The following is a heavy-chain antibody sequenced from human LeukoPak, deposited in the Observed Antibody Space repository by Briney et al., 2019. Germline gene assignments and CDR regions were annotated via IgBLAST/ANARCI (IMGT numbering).Heavy chain of an antibody. J-gene: IGHJ6*03. D-gene: IGHD2-2*01. Sequence: PGGSLGLSCAASGFTFSAYSMNWVRQAPGKGLEWVSSISGGNSYIYYADSVKGRFTISRDDAKNSLYLQMNSLRAEDTAVYYCARYRGSSRCLYYYHMDVWGKGTTVTVSS. CDR3: ARYRGSSRCLYYYHMDV. CDR1: GFTFSAYS. CDR2: ISGGNSYI. V-gene: IGHV3-21*01.